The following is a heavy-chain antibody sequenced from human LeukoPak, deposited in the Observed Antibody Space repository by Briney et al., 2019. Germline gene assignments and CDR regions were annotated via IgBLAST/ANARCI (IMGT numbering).Heavy chain of an antibody. CDR1: GYSFTSYW. Sequence: GESLKISCKGSGYSFTSYWIGWVRQMPGKGLEWMGIIYPGDSDTRYSPSFQGQVTISADKSISTAYLQWSSLKASDTAMYYCATQQWQLVRYYYYYYMDVWGKGTTVTVSS. CDR3: ATQQWQLVRYYYYYYMDV. D-gene: IGHD6-13*01. V-gene: IGHV5-51*01. J-gene: IGHJ6*03. CDR2: IYPGDSDT.